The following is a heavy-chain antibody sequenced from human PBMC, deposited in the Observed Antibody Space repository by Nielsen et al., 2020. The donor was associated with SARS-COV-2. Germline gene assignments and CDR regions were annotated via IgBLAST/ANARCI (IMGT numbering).Heavy chain of an antibody. CDR3: ARRGGYCSGGSCYSGVFDY. V-gene: IGHV4-30-2*01. CDR1: GGSISSGGYS. Sequence: LRLSCAVSGGSISSGGYSWSWIRQPPGKGLEWIGYIYHSGSTYYNPSLKSRVTISVDTSKNQFSLKLSSVTAADTAVYYCARRGGYCSGGSCYSGVFDYWGQGTLVTVSS. CDR2: IYHSGST. D-gene: IGHD2-15*01. J-gene: IGHJ4*02.